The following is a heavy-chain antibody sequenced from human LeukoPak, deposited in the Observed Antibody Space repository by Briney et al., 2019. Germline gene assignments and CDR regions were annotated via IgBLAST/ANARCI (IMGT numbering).Heavy chain of an antibody. CDR2: TSGSGLSP. J-gene: IGHJ3*02. CDR1: GFIFSSYS. CDR3: AKDAEVGAGADAFDI. D-gene: IGHD1-26*01. V-gene: IGHV3-23*01. Sequence: PGGSLRLSCAASGFIFSSYSMNWVRQAPGKGLEWVSGTSGSGLSPYYADSVKGRFTISRDDSKNTLYLQMNSLRAEDTAVYYCAKDAEVGAGADAFDIWGQGTMVTVSS.